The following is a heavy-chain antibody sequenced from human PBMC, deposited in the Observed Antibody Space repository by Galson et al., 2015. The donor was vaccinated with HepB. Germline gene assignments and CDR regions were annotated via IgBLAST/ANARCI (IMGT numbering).Heavy chain of an antibody. CDR1: GFTFSSYS. CDR2: ISSSSSYI. D-gene: IGHD2-15*01. V-gene: IGHV3-21*01. Sequence: SLRLSCAASGFTFSSYSMNWVRQAPGKGLEWVSSISSSSSYIYYADSVKGRFTISRDNAKNSLYLQMNSLRAEDTAVYYCARDLVVTNYYYYYGMDVWGQGTTVTVSS. CDR3: ARDLVVTNYYYYYGMDV. J-gene: IGHJ6*02.